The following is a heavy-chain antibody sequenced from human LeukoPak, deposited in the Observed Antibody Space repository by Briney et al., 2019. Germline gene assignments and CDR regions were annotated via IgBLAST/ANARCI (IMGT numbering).Heavy chain of an antibody. V-gene: IGHV4-30-4*02. CDR1: GDSINSGDFY. CDR2: MHYRGNT. Sequence: SETLSLTCTVSGDSINSGDFYWTWIRQPPGKGLEWIGCMHYRGNTHYNSSLKSRVTISVDTSKNQFSLKLSSVTAADTAVYYCARERGSGGGYYYYYMDVWGKGTTVTVSS. J-gene: IGHJ6*03. CDR3: ARERGSGGGYYYYYMDV. D-gene: IGHD3-10*01.